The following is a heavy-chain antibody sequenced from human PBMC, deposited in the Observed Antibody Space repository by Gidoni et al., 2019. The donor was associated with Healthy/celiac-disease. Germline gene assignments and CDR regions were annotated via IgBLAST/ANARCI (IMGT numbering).Heavy chain of an antibody. Sequence: QVQLVQSGAEVKKPGSSVKVSCKASGGTFSRYAISWVRQAPGQGLEWMGGIIPIFGTANYAQKFQGRVTITADESTSTAYMELSSLRSEDTAVYYCASDATRYRYDSSGYYGYYWGQGTLVTVSS. CDR2: IIPIFGTA. D-gene: IGHD3-22*01. J-gene: IGHJ4*02. CDR1: GGTFSRYA. CDR3: ASDATRYRYDSSGYYGYY. V-gene: IGHV1-69*01.